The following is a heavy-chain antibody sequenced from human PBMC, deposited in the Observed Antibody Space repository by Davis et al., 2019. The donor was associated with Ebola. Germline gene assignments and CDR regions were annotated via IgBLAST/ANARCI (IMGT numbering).Heavy chain of an antibody. CDR1: GGSISSSSYY. D-gene: IGHD3-10*01. CDR3: ARARFREFPFDY. V-gene: IGHV4-39*07. J-gene: IGHJ4*02. Sequence: PSETLSLTCTVSGGSISSSSYYWGWIRQPPGKGLEWIGSIYYSGSTYYNPSLKSRVTISVDTSKNQFSLKLSSVTAADTAVYYCARARFREFPFDYWGQGTLVTVSS. CDR2: IYYSGST.